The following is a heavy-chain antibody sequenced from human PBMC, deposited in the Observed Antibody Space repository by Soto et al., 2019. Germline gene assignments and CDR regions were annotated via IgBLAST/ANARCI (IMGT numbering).Heavy chain of an antibody. Sequence: YLSSLVSGYYVSRGDFYLSWIRQHPGKGLEWLGFIDPTGGDHYNPSLKRRLNILLDTYNKQFSLRLNSVTAADTAVYYCATAQVPGPQADAAYLQYCRLGLLGTVSS. D-gene: IGHD6-25*01. J-gene: IGHJ1*01. CDR1: GYYVSRGDFY. CDR2: IDPTGGD. V-gene: IGHV4-31*03. CDR3: ATAQVPGPQADAAYLQY.